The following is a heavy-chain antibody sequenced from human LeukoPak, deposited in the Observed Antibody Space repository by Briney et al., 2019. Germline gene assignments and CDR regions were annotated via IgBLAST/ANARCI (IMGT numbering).Heavy chain of an antibody. CDR2: IWSDGNNK. CDR3: VKERGPFNDFDF. V-gene: IGHV3-33*06. D-gene: IGHD6-25*01. Sequence: GGSLRLSCGASGFTFSTYGMHWVRQAPGKGLEWVAVIWSDGNNKFYADSVKGRFTFSRDNSKNTLSLQMNSLGAEDTAMYYCVKERGPFNDFDFWGQGTMVTVSS. J-gene: IGHJ3*01. CDR1: GFTFSTYG.